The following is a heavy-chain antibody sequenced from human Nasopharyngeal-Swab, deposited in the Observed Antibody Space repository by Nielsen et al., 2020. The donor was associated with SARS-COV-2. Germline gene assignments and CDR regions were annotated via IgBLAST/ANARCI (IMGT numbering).Heavy chain of an antibody. J-gene: IGHJ3*02. CDR1: GFTFSSYA. V-gene: IGHV3-30*04. Sequence: GESLKISCAASGFTFSSYAMHWVRQAPGKGLEWVAVISYDGNNKYYADSVKGRFTISRDNSKNTLYLQMNSLRAEDTAVYYCARVSRFGELLWGGIPFDAFDIWGQGTMVTVSS. CDR2: ISYDGNNK. D-gene: IGHD3-10*01. CDR3: ARVSRFGELLWGGIPFDAFDI.